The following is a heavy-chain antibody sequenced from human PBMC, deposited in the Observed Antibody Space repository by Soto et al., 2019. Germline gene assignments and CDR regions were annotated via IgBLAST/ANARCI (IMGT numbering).Heavy chain of an antibody. V-gene: IGHV4-59*04. CDR1: NACISRCY. CDR2: IYYSGST. CDR3: ARVDIVTTNWFDP. Sequence: SETLSVTRTVSNACISRCYPYHFRKPPGKGPEWIGYIYYSGSTYYNPSLKSRVTISVDTSKNQFSLKLSSVTAADTAVYYCARVDIVTTNWFDPWGQGTPVTVSS. D-gene: IGHD5-12*01. J-gene: IGHJ5*02.